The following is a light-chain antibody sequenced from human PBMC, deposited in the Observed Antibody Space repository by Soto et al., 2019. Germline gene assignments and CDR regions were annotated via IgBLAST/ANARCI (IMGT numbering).Light chain of an antibody. V-gene: IGKV3-20*01. CDR1: QSVSSSY. CDR2: GAS. J-gene: IGKJ1*01. CDR3: QQYGSSSWT. Sequence: EIVLTQSPGTLSLSPGERATLSCRASQSVSSSYSAWYQQKPGQAPRLLIYGASSRATGIPDRFSGSGSGTDFTLTISRLEPEDFAVYYCQQYGSSSWTVGQGTKVDIK.